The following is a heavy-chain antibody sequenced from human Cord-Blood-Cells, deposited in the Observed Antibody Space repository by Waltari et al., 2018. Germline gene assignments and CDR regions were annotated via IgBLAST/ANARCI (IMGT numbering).Heavy chain of an antibody. D-gene: IGHD4-4*01. CDR1: GFTFSSYG. CDR2: IWYDGSNK. J-gene: IGHJ4*02. CDR3: ARPGNYSNFDY. Sequence: QVQLVESGGGVVQPGRSLRLSCAASGFTFSSYGMHWVRQAPGKGLEWVAGIWYDGSNKYYADSVKGRFTISRDNSKNTLYLQMNSLRAEDTAVYYCARPGNYSNFDYWGQGTLVTVSS. V-gene: IGHV3-33*01.